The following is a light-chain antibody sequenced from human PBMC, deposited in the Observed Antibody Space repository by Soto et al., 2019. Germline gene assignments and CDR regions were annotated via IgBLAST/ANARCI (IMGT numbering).Light chain of an antibody. CDR1: QGISSW. V-gene: IGKV1D-16*01. CDR2: AAS. Sequence: DIQMTQSPSSLSASVGDRVTITCLASQGISSWLAWYQQKPEKAPKSLIYAASNLQSGITSRFSGSGYGTDFTLTISSLQTENFATYFCQQYSSYPLTFGGGTKLEIK. CDR3: QQYSSYPLT. J-gene: IGKJ4*01.